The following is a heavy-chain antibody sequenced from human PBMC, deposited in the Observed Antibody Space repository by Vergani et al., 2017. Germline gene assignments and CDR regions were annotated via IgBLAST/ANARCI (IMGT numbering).Heavy chain of an antibody. Sequence: EVQLLQSGGGVIQPGGSVRLSCAASGFTFSACPMTWVRQAPGKGLEWVSAISARYPSTYYADSVKGRFTISRENSKNMLYLQMNSLRAEDTAVYYCAGLSYDTTPYLQGGYDCWGQGTLVSVSS. V-gene: IGHV3-23*01. CDR3: AGLSYDTTPYLQGGYDC. J-gene: IGHJ4*02. CDR2: ISARYPST. CDR1: GFTFSACP. D-gene: IGHD3-22*01.